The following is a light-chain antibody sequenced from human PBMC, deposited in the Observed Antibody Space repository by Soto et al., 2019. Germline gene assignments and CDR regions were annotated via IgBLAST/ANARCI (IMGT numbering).Light chain of an antibody. CDR1: QTVSSN. V-gene: IGKV3-15*01. CDR2: GAS. J-gene: IGKJ5*01. Sequence: EIVMTQSPATLSVSPGEGATLSCRASQTVSSNLAWYQQKPGQAPRLLIYGASTRATGIPARFSGSGSGTDFTLTISRLEPEDFGVYYCQQYGSSPWTFGQGTRLEIK. CDR3: QQYGSSPWT.